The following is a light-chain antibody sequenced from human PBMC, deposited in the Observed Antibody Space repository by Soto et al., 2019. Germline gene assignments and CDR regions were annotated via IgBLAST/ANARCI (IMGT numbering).Light chain of an antibody. CDR1: QSISSW. CDR2: KAS. J-gene: IGKJ1*01. CDR3: QQYNSYPWT. V-gene: IGKV1-5*03. Sequence: DIQMTQSPSTLSASVGDRVTITCRASQSISSWLAWYQQKPGKAPKLLIYKASSLESGVPSRCSGSGSGTEFTLTISSLQPDDFATYYCQQYNSYPWTFGQGPKVEIK.